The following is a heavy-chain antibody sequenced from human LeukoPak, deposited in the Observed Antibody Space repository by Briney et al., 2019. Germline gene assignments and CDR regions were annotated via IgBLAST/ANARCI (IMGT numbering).Heavy chain of an antibody. CDR3: ASGGYSGYTAPRYYYYGMDV. Sequence: SVKVSCKASGGTFSSYAISWVRQAPGQGLEWRGGIIPIFGTANYAQKFQGRVTITADESTSTAYMELSSLRSEDTAVYYCASGGYSGYTAPRYYYYGMDVWGKGTTVTVSS. J-gene: IGHJ6*04. CDR2: IIPIFGTA. V-gene: IGHV1-69*13. CDR1: GGTFSSYA. D-gene: IGHD5-12*01.